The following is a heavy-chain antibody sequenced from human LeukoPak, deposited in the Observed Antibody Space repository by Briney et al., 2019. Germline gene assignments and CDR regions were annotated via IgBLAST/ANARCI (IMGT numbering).Heavy chain of an antibody. CDR3: ARDLRTLRYFDWSSEKGGY. Sequence: GRSLRLSCAASGFTFSDYYMSWIRQAPGKGLEWVSYISSSGSTIYYADSVKGRFTISRDNAKNSLYLQMNSLRAEDTAVYYCARDLRTLRYFDWSSEKGGYWGQGTLVTVSS. CDR2: ISSSGSTI. D-gene: IGHD3-9*01. V-gene: IGHV3-11*01. CDR1: GFTFSDYY. J-gene: IGHJ4*02.